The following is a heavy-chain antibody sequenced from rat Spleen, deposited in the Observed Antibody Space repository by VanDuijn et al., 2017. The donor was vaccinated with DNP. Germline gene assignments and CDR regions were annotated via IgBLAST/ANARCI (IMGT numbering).Heavy chain of an antibody. D-gene: IGHD4-3*01. J-gene: IGHJ2*01. CDR1: GFTFSNYG. CDR2: VSSAGGDNT. V-gene: IGHV5S14*01. Sequence: EVQLVESGGGLVQPGRSLKLSCAASGFTFSNYGLAWVRQTPTKGLEWVASVSSAGGDNTYYRDSVKGRFTISRDNAKSTLYLQMESLRSEDTADYYCARRWGIIRGFDYWGQGVMVTVSS. CDR3: ARRWGIIRGFDY.